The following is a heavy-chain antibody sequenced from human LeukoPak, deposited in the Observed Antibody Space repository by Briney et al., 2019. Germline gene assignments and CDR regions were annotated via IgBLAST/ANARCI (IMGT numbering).Heavy chain of an antibody. Sequence: GGSLRLSCAASGFTFRSYGMHWVRQAPGKGLEWVSAISTDGKDKKYADSVKGRFTISRDNSKNTLDLQMNSLRAEDTAMYYCAKDQKCAAAGYYFDSWGQGTLVTVSS. CDR3: AKDQKCAAAGYYFDS. CDR1: GFTFRSYG. CDR2: ISTDGKDK. J-gene: IGHJ4*02. V-gene: IGHV3-30*18. D-gene: IGHD6-13*01.